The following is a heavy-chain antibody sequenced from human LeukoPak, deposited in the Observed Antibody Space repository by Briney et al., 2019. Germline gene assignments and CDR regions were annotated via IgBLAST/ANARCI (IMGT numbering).Heavy chain of an antibody. J-gene: IGHJ6*03. CDR1: GFTFSSYS. CDR2: ISSCSSYI. V-gene: IGHV3-21*01. Sequence: GGSLRLSCAASGFTFSSYSMNWVRQAPGEGLEWVSSISSCSSYIYYAGSVKGRFTISRDNAKNSLYLQMNSLRAEDTAVYYCARGMDYDFWSGYYIWSGYYYYYYMDVWGKGTTVTVSS. D-gene: IGHD3-3*01. CDR3: ARGMDYDFWSGYYIWSGYYYYYYMDV.